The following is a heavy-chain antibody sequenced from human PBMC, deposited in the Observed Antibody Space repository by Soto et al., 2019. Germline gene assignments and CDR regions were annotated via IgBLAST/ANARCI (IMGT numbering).Heavy chain of an antibody. V-gene: IGHV3-21*01. J-gene: IGHJ6*02. CDR1: GFTFNSYS. CDR2: ISGTGDYI. CDR3: ARDHRYCSGSSCRPYFYYYGMDV. D-gene: IGHD2-15*01. Sequence: PGESLKISCAASGFTFNSYSVNWVRQAPGRGLEWVSAISGTGDYIYYADSVKGRFTISRDNARSSLHLQMNSLGAEDTAVYYCARDHRYCSGSSCRPYFYYYGMDVWGQGTTVTVSS.